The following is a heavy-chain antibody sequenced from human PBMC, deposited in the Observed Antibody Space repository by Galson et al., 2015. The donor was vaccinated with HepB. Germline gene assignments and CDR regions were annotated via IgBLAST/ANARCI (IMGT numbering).Heavy chain of an antibody. CDR3: ARRGLDQEYFQV. CDR2: TSEYKGNT. J-gene: IGHJ1*01. V-gene: IGHV1-18*01. D-gene: IGHD2-2*01. CDR1: GYTFIDYG. Sequence: SVKVSCKASGYTFIDYGISWVRQAPGQGLEWLGWTSEYKGNTNYAQNLRGRVSMTTDTSTSTAYMELRGLTSDDTAVYYCARRGLDQEYFQVWGQGTLVTVSS.